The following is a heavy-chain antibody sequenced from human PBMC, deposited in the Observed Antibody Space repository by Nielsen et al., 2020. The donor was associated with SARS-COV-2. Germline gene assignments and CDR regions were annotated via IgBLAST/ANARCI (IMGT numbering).Heavy chain of an antibody. CDR3: ARGGRIVGYNWFDR. J-gene: IGHJ5*02. D-gene: IGHD1-26*01. V-gene: IGHV3-11*05. CDR1: GFTFSDYY. CDR2: ISPSSSFT. Sequence: GGSLRLSCAASGFTFSDYYMSWIRQAPGKGLEWISFISPSSSFTNDADSVKGRFTISRDNANNSLYLQINSLRADDTAVYYCARGGRIVGYNWFDRWGQGTLVTVSS.